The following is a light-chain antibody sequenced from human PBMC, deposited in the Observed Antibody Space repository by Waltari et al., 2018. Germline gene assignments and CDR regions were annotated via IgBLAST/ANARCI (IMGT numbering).Light chain of an antibody. V-gene: IGKV1-39*01. CDR1: QSISSY. CDR2: AAS. Sequence: DIQMTQSPSSLSASVGDRVTITCRASQSISSYLNWYQQKPWKAPKLLIYAASSLQGGVQSRFSGSGSGTDFTLTISSLQPEDFATYYCQQSYSTPRTFGQGTRLEIK. J-gene: IGKJ5*01. CDR3: QQSYSTPRT.